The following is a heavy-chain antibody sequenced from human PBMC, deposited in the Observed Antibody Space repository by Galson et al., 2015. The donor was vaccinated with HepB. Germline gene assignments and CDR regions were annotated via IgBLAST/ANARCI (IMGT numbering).Heavy chain of an antibody. V-gene: IGHV3-30*03. CDR1: GFAFSTYG. CDR3: ARGVCCSGGSCYYHAFDI. CDR2: ISYDGNNK. Sequence: SLRLSCAASGFAFSTYGMHWVRQAPGKGLECVAVISYDGNNKYYADSVKGRFTISRDNSKNTLYLQMNSLRAEDTAVYYCARGVCCSGGSCYYHAFDIWGQGTMVTVSS. J-gene: IGHJ3*02. D-gene: IGHD2-15*01.